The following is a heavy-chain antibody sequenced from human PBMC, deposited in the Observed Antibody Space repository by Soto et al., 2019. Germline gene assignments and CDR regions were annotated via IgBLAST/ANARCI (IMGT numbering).Heavy chain of an antibody. J-gene: IGHJ4*02. Sequence: GGSLRLSCAASGFTFSSYGMHWVRQAPGKGLEWVAVIWYDGSNKYYADSVKGRFTISRDNSKNTLYLQMNSLRAEDTAVYYCARDPRGYSGYHYWGQGTLVTVSS. V-gene: IGHV3-33*01. CDR3: ARDPRGYSGYHY. D-gene: IGHD5-12*01. CDR1: GFTFSSYG. CDR2: IWYDGSNK.